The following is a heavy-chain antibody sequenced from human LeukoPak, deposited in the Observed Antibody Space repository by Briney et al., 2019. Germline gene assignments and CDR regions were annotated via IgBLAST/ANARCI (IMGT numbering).Heavy chain of an antibody. V-gene: IGHV3-72*01. CDR1: GFSFSDHY. J-gene: IGHJ4*02. CDR2: IRNKANSYTT. D-gene: IGHD6-19*01. Sequence: PGGSLRLSCAASGFSFSDHYVDWVRQAPGKGLEWVGRIRNKANSYTTEYAASVTGRFTISRDESKNSVYLQMNSLKTEGTAVYYCLRSSYSSGWFGDYWGQGILVTVPS. CDR3: LRSSYSSGWFGDY.